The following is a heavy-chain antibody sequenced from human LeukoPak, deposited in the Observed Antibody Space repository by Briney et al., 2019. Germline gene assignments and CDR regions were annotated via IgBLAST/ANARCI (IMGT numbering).Heavy chain of an antibody. J-gene: IGHJ6*03. Sequence: SETLSLTCTVSGGSISSSSYHWGWIRQPPGKGLEWIGSIYYSGSTYYNPSLKSRVTISVDTSKNQFSLKLSSVTAADTAVYYCAGGPITMVRGVIINYYYYYMDVWGKGTTVTVSS. V-gene: IGHV4-39*01. CDR3: AGGPITMVRGVIINYYYYYMDV. CDR1: GGSISSSSYH. D-gene: IGHD3-10*01. CDR2: IYYSGST.